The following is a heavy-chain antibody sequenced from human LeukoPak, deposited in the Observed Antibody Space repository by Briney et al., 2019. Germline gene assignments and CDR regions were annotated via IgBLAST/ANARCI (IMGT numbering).Heavy chain of an antibody. D-gene: IGHD4-11*01. CDR3: ARDYGPSNILDY. CDR2: ICSGGST. V-gene: IGHV3-53*01. CDR1: GFTVSSNY. Sequence: QTGGSLRLSCAASGFTVSSNYMSWVRQAPGKGLEWASVICSGGSTYYADSVKGRFTISGDNSRNTLFLQMNSLRAEDTAVYYCARDYGPSNILDYWGQGTLVTVSS. J-gene: IGHJ4*02.